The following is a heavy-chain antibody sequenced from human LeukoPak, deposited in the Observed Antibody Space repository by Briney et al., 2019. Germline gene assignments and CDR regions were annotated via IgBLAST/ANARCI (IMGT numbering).Heavy chain of an antibody. D-gene: IGHD6-13*01. J-gene: IGHJ3*02. CDR1: VYTFTNYY. Sequence: GASVTVSCKASVYTFTNYYMHWVRQAPGQGLEWMGIINPSGGGTSYPPKFQGRVTITRDMSTSTVYMELSSLRSEDTAVYYCTRGAYSGETHDAFDIWGQGTMVTVSS. CDR3: TRGAYSGETHDAFDI. V-gene: IGHV1-46*01. CDR2: INPSGGGT.